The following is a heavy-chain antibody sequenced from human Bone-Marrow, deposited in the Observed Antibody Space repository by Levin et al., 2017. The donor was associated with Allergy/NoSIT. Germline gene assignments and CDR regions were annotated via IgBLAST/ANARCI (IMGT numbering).Heavy chain of an antibody. CDR3: AKCRVYGTGWCNCFDP. J-gene: IGHJ5*02. CDR2: ITSGGTT. V-gene: IGHV3-23*01. Sequence: GESLKISCAASGFTFSTSAMSWVRQAPGKGLEWVSTITSGGTTYFPDSVRGRFTISRDISKNTLYLQMNSLRAADTAIYYCAKCRVYGTGWCNCFDPWGHGTLVTVSS. D-gene: IGHD6-19*01. CDR1: GFTFSTSA.